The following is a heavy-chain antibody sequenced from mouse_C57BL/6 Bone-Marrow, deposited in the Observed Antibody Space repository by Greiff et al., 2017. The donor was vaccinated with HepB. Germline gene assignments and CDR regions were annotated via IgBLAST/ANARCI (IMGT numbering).Heavy chain of an antibody. CDR2: IYPGDGDT. CDR3: AREGLLRLYYYAMDY. CDR1: GYAFSSYW. V-gene: IGHV1-80*01. J-gene: IGHJ4*01. Sequence: VQLQQSGAELVKPGASVKISCKASGYAFSSYWMNWVKQRPGKGLEWIGQIYPGDGDTNYNGKFKGKATLTADKSSSTAYMQLSSLTSGDSAVYFCAREGLLRLYYYAMDYWGQGTSVTVSS. D-gene: IGHD1-1*01.